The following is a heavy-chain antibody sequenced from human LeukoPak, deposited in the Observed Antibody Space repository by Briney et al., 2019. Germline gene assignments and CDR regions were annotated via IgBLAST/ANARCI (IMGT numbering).Heavy chain of an antibody. CDR1: GITLSNYG. CDR2: LSGSGGGT. J-gene: IGHJ4*02. CDR3: AKRGVVIRVFLVGFHKEAYYFDS. D-gene: IGHD3-10*01. Sequence: GGSLRLSCAVSGITLSNYGMSWVRQAPGKGLEWVAGLSGSGGGTNYADSVQGRFTISSDNPKNTLYLQMNSLRAEDTAVYFCAKRGVVIRVFLVGFHKEAYYFDSWGQGALVTVSS. V-gene: IGHV3-23*01.